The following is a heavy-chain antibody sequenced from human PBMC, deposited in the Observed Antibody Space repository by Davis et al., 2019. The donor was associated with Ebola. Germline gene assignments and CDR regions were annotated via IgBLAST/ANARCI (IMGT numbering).Heavy chain of an antibody. J-gene: IGHJ6*02. CDR1: GGSIISSGSY. Sequence: MPSETLSLTCTVSGGSIISSGSYWGWIRQPPRKGLEWIGSIYYSGSTYYNPSLNSRVTISVDTSKNQFSLKLSSVTAADTAVYYCARVGSPIFWQGNYYYYYGMDVWGQGTTVTVSS. CDR2: IYYSGST. D-gene: IGHD3-9*01. CDR3: ARVGSPIFWQGNYYYYYGMDV. V-gene: IGHV4-39*01.